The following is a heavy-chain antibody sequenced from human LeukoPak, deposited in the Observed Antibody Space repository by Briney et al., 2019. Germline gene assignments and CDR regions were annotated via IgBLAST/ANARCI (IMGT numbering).Heavy chain of an antibody. CDR3: ARTPAWFGDLFDY. J-gene: IGHJ4*02. CDR2: INSDGSST. CDR1: GFTFSSYW. V-gene: IGHV3-74*01. D-gene: IGHD3-10*01. Sequence: GSLRLSCAASGFTFSSYWMHWVRQAPGKGRVWVSRINSDGSSTSYADSVKDRFTISRDNAKNTLYLQMNGLRAEDTAVYYCARTPAWFGDLFDYWGQGTLVTVSS.